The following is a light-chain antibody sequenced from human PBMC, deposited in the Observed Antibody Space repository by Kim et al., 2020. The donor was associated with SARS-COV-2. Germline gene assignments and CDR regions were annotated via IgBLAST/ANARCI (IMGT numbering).Light chain of an antibody. CDR3: QQYNNWPLPCT. CDR1: QSVGRN. J-gene: IGKJ2*02. CDR2: GTS. V-gene: IGKV3-15*01. Sequence: SPGERAALSCRASQSVGRNLACYQQRPGQAPRLLFYGTSTRATGVPARFSASGSGTEFTLTISSLQSEDFAVYYCQQYNNWPLPCTFGQGTKLEI.